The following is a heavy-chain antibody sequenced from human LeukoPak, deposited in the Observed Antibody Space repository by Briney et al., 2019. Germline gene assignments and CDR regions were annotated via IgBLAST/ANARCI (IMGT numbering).Heavy chain of an antibody. D-gene: IGHD3-3*02. V-gene: IGHV3-21*01. CDR2: LSSSGSYI. CDR1: GVTFSDSA. J-gene: IGHJ6*03. Sequence: GGSLRLSCAASGVTFSDSAMTWVRQVPVKGLEWVSSLSSSGSYIYYADSVKGRFTISRDNAKNSLYLQMNSLRADDTAVYHCARGAGTIFGEYYYYMDVWGKGTAVTVSS. CDR3: ARGAGTIFGEYYYYMDV.